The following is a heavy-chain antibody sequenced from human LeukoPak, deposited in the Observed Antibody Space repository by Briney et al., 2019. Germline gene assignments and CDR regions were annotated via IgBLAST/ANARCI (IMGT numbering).Heavy chain of an antibody. CDR1: GYTFTGYY. V-gene: IGHV1-2*02. D-gene: IGHD3-9*01. J-gene: IGHJ4*02. Sequence: ASVTVSCKASGYTFTGYYMHWVRQAPGQGLEWMGWINPNSGGTNYAQKFQGRVTMTRDTSISTAYMELSRLRSDDTAVYYCAREDAPRTGYYKNSHFDYWGQGTLVTVSS. CDR3: AREDAPRTGYYKNSHFDY. CDR2: INPNSGGT.